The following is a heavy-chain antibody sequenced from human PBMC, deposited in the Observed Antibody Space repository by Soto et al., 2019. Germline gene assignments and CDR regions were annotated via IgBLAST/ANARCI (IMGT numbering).Heavy chain of an antibody. CDR3: AKDYLRWAQP. J-gene: IGHJ5*02. V-gene: IGHV3-23*01. CDR1: GFTFSDYG. Sequence: LRLSCAASGFTFSDYGMSWVRQAPGKGLEWVSAISGSGSTFYADSVKGRFTISRDNSKNTLFLQMNSLRAQDTAVYYCAKDYLRWAQPWGQGTLVTVSS. CDR2: ISGSGST. D-gene: IGHD1-26*01.